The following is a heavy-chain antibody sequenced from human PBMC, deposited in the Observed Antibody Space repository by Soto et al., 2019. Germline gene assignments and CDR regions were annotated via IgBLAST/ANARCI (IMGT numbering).Heavy chain of an antibody. CDR1: GFTFNHYA. V-gene: IGHV3-30*18. CDR2: MSYDGSNE. Sequence: QVQLVESGGGVVQPGRSLRLSCAASGFTFNHYAMRWVRQAPGKGLEWVALMSYDGSNEYYADSVKGRFTISRDNSKNTLYLQMNSLRAEDTAVYYCAKDGSHNFDYWGQGTLVTVSS. J-gene: IGHJ4*02. CDR3: AKDGSHNFDY. D-gene: IGHD1-26*01.